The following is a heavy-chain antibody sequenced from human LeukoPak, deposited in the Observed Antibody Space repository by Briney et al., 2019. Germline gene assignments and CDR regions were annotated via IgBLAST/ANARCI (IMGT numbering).Heavy chain of an antibody. D-gene: IGHD3-16*01. CDR3: ARLGADNAFDI. Sequence: PSETLSLTCTVSGGSISSYYWSWIRQPPGKGLEWIGYIYYSGSTNYNPSLKSRVTISVDTSKNQFSLTLSSVTAADTAVYYCARLGADNAFDIWGQGTMVTVSS. CDR2: IYYSGST. J-gene: IGHJ3*02. V-gene: IGHV4-59*01. CDR1: GGSISSYY.